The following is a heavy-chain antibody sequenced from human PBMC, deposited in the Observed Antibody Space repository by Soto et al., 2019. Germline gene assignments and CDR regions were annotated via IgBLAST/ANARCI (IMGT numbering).Heavy chain of an antibody. CDR3: AREFRELLKGRYYYYGMDV. V-gene: IGHV4-31*03. Sequence: SETLSLTCTVSGGSISSGGYYWSWIRQHPGKGLEWIGYIYYSGSTYYNPSLKSRVTISVDTSKNQFSLKLSSVTAADTAVYYCAREFRELLKGRYYYYGMDVWGQGTTVTVSS. CDR2: IYYSGST. J-gene: IGHJ6*02. D-gene: IGHD3-10*01. CDR1: GGSISSGGYY.